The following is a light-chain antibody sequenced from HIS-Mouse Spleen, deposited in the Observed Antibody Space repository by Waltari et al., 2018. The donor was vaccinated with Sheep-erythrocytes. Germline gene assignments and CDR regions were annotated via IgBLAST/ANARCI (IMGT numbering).Light chain of an antibody. V-gene: IGKV4-1*01. CDR1: QSVLYSSNNKNY. CDR3: QQYYSTLT. J-gene: IGKJ4*01. Sequence: DIVMTQSPDSLAVSLGERATINCKSSQSVLYSSNNKNYLAWYQQKPGQPPKLLIYWAATRESGVPDRVSGSGSGTDFTLTSSSLQAEDVAVYYWQQYYSTLTFGGGTKVEIK. CDR2: WAA.